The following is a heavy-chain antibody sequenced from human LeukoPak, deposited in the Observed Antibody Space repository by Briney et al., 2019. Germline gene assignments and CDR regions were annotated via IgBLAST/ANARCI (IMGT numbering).Heavy chain of an antibody. V-gene: IGHV3-53*01. Sequence: GGSLRLSRAASGFLDITNDKLGARQAPGKGLEWVSVLYSDGNTKYADSVQGRFTISSDNSKNTMYLDMNSLSPDDTAVYYCARGVEPLAPKDLEYWGQGTLVTVSS. CDR3: ARGVEPLAPKDLEY. J-gene: IGHJ4*02. CDR1: GFLDITND. D-gene: IGHD1-1*01. CDR2: LYSDGNT.